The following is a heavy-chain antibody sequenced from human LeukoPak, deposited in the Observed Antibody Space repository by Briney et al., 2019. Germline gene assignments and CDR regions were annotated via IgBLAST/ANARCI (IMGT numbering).Heavy chain of an antibody. V-gene: IGHV3-15*01. D-gene: IGHD6-19*01. Sequence: KAGGSLRLSCSASGFTFGDFTMSWVRQAPGKGLEWVGRIKSKTDGGTTDYAAPVKGRFTISRDDSKNTLYLQMNSLKTEDTAVYYCTTDLSYSSGWQMFDYWGQGTLVTVSS. CDR3: TTDLSYSSGWQMFDY. CDR2: IKSKTDGGTT. J-gene: IGHJ4*02. CDR1: GFTFGDFT.